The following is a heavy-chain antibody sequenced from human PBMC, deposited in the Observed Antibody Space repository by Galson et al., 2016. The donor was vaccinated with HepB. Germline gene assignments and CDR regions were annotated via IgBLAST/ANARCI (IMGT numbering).Heavy chain of an antibody. CDR3: VPEPQETESYSDY. CDR1: GFTLSTFW. D-gene: IGHD2-21*01. CDR2: MNQDGSER. Sequence: SLRLSCAASGFTLSTFWMSWVRQTPGKGLEWVANMNQDGSERNYVGSVKGRSAISRDNAKNSLYLQMSSLRVEDTAVYYCVPEPQETESYSDYWGQGTLVTVSS. J-gene: IGHJ4*02. V-gene: IGHV3-7*01.